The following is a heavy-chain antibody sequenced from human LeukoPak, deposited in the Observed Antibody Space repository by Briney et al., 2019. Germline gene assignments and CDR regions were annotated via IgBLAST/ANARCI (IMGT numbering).Heavy chain of an antibody. D-gene: IGHD3-3*01. CDR2: INHSGST. CDR3: ARGNYHYDFWSGYYTP. Sequence: SETLSLTCAVYGGSFSGYYWSWTRQPPGKGLEWIGEINHSGSTNYNPSLKSRVTISVDTSKNQFSLKLSSVTAADTAVYYCARGNYHYDFWSGYYTPWGQGTLVTVSS. V-gene: IGHV4-34*01. CDR1: GGSFSGYY. J-gene: IGHJ5*02.